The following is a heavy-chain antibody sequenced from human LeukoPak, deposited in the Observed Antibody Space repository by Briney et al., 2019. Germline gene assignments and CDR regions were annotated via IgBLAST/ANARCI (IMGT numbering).Heavy chain of an antibody. CDR1: GGTFSSYA. J-gene: IGHJ5*02. CDR2: IIPILGIA. D-gene: IGHD3-22*01. Sequence: GSSVKVSCKASGGTFSSYAISWVRQAPGQGLEWMGSIIPILGIANYEQKLQGRVTITADKSTSTAYVELSSLRSEDTAVYYCARGGRPYYYDSTKPSFDPWGQGTLVTVSS. CDR3: ARGGRPYYYDSTKPSFDP. V-gene: IGHV1-69*04.